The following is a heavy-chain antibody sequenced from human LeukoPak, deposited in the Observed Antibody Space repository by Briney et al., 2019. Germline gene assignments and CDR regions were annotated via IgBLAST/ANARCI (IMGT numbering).Heavy chain of an antibody. Sequence: GASVKVSCKASGYTFTDYYMHWVRQAPGQGLEWMGWINPNSGATNSAQKFQGRVTMTRDTSISTAYMELSRLRSDDTAVYYCARGGDSSSLYGWFDPWGQGTLVTVSS. D-gene: IGHD6-13*01. CDR2: INPNSGAT. CDR1: GYTFTDYY. V-gene: IGHV1-2*02. J-gene: IGHJ5*02. CDR3: ARGGDSSSLYGWFDP.